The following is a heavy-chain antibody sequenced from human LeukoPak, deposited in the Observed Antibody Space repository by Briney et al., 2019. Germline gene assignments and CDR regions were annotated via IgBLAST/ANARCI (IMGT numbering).Heavy chain of an antibody. CDR3: ASNTNYYENTGHYVFDS. D-gene: IGHD3-22*01. CDR1: GYTFTTYY. V-gene: IGHV1-69*13. J-gene: IGHJ4*02. CDR2: IIPLLGTA. Sequence: SVKVSFKASGYTFTTYYMHWVRQAPGQGLEWMGGIIPLLGTANYAQKFQGRLTITADEFTGTAYMELSSLRSEDTAVFYCASNTNYYENTGHYVFDSWGQGTLVTVSS.